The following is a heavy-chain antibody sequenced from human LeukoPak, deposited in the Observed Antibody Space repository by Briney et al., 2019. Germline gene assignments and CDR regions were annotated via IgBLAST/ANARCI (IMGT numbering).Heavy chain of an antibody. CDR1: GGTFSSYA. CDR3: ARDAGFWSGFDY. CDR2: IIPIFGTA. D-gene: IGHD3-3*01. V-gene: IGHV1-69*05. Sequence: ASVKVSCKASGGTFSSYAISWVRQAPGQGLEWMGGIIPIFGTANYAQKLQGRVTMTTDTSTSTAYMELRSLRSDDTAVYYCARDAGFWSGFDYWGQGTLVTVSS. J-gene: IGHJ4*02.